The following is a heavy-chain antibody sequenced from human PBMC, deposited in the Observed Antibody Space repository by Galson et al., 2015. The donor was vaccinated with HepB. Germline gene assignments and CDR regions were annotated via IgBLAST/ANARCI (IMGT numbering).Heavy chain of an antibody. D-gene: IGHD2-8*01. V-gene: IGHV1-69*04. Sequence: SVKVSCKASGGTFTSYAISWVRQAPGQGLEWMGRIIPNLGIANYAQKFQGRVTITADKSTSTAYMELSSLRSEDTAVYYCARDQDGVCHYWGQGTLVTVSS. CDR2: IIPNLGIA. CDR3: ARDQDGVCHY. CDR1: GGTFTSYA. J-gene: IGHJ4*02.